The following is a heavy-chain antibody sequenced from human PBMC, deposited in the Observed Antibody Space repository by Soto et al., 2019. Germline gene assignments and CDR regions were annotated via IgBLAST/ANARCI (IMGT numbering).Heavy chain of an antibody. CDR3: TRWVVGAADAFDI. Sequence: EVQLVESGGGLVQPGGSLKLSCAASGLTFSGSAMHWIRQASGRGLEWVGRIRGKADNYATAYAASVKGRFTISRDDSKNTAYLQMNSLKTEDTAVYYCTRWVVGAADAFDIWGQGKMGTVSS. J-gene: IGHJ3*02. D-gene: IGHD1-26*01. CDR1: GLTFSGSA. CDR2: IRGKADNYAT. V-gene: IGHV3-73*01.